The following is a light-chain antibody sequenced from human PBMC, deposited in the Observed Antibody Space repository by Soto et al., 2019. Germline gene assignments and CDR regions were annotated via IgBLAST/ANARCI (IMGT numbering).Light chain of an antibody. V-gene: IGKV1-17*01. CDR1: QGISND. Sequence: DIQMTQSPSSLSASVGDRVTITCRASQGISNDLGWYQQKPAKAPKRLIYASPNVQSGVPSRYSGRGSETEFTLTISSLQPEDFANYYSLPHNSYPLTFGGATKGEIK. CDR3: LPHNSYPLT. J-gene: IGKJ4*01. CDR2: ASP.